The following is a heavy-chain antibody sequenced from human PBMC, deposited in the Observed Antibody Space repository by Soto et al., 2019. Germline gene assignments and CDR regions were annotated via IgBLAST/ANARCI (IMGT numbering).Heavy chain of an antibody. Sequence: GGSLRLSCAASGFTFSSYSMNWVRQAPGKGLEWVSSISSSSSYIYYADSVKGRFTISRDNAKNSLYLQMNSLRAEDTAVYYCARDPRGYSGYDYPFPFDYWGQGTLVTVSS. D-gene: IGHD5-12*01. CDR2: ISSSSSYI. J-gene: IGHJ4*02. CDR1: GFTFSSYS. V-gene: IGHV3-21*01. CDR3: ARDPRGYSGYDYPFPFDY.